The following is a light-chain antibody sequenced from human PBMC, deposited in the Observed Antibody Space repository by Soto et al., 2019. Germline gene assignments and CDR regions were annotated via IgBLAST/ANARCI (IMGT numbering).Light chain of an antibody. V-gene: IGLV1-44*01. J-gene: IGLJ2*01. CDR2: SNN. CDR3: AAWDDSLNGPV. CDR1: SSNIGRNP. Sequence: QSVLTQPPSASGTPGQRVTFSCSGSSSNIGRNPVNWYQQLPGTAPKLLIYSNNQRPSGVPDRFSGSKSGTSASLAISGLRSEDEADYYCAAWDDSLNGPVFGGGTKLTVL.